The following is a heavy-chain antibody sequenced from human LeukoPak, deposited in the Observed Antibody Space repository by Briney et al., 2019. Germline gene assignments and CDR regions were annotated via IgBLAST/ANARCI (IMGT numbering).Heavy chain of an antibody. CDR2: IYYSGST. CDR1: GGSISSYY. V-gene: IGHV4-59*01. CDR3: ARSHDYGDYDALFDY. D-gene: IGHD4-17*01. Sequence: PSETLSLTCTVSGGSISSYYWSWIRQPPGKGLEWIGYIYYSGSTNYNPSLKSRVTISVDTSKNQFSLKLSSVTAADTAVYYCARSHDYGDYDALFDYWGQGTLVTVSS. J-gene: IGHJ4*02.